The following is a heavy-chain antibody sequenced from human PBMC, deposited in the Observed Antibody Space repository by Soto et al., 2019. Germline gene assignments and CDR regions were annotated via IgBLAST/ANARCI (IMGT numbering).Heavy chain of an antibody. J-gene: IGHJ6*03. CDR3: TRGYSPRAYYYMDV. D-gene: IGHD1-1*01. Sequence: GGSLRLSCTASGFTFGDYAMSWFRQAPGKGLEWVGFIRSKAYGGTTEYAASVKGRFTISRDDSKSIAYLQMNSLKTEDTAVYYCTRGYSPRAYYYMDVWGKGTTVTVSS. CDR1: GFTFGDYA. CDR2: IRSKAYGGTT. V-gene: IGHV3-49*03.